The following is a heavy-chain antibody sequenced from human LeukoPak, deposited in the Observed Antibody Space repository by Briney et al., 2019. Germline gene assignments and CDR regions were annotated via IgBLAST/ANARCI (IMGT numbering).Heavy chain of an antibody. D-gene: IGHD3-3*01. V-gene: IGHV4-4*07. CDR2: IYTSGST. Sequence: SETLSLTCTVSGGSISSYYWSWIRQPAGKGLEWIGSIYTSGSTNYNPSLKSQVTMSVDTSKNQFSLKLSSVTAADTAVYYCARGYYDFWSGPPLRARLNAFDIWGQGTMVTVSS. CDR1: GGSISSYY. J-gene: IGHJ3*02. CDR3: ARGYYDFWSGPPLRARLNAFDI.